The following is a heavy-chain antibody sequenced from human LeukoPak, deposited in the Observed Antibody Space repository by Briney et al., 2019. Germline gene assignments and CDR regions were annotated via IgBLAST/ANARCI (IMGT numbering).Heavy chain of an antibody. J-gene: IGHJ4*02. CDR2: IYYSGST. V-gene: IGHV4-59*01. Sequence: KTSETLSLTCTVSGGSISGYYWSWIRQPPGKGLEWIGYIYYSGSTNYNPSLKSRVTISVDTSQNQFSLKLSSVTAADTAVYYCARVSGYCSNTSCRGVEYWGQGTLVTVS. D-gene: IGHD2-2*01. CDR1: GGSISGYY. CDR3: ARVSGYCSNTSCRGVEY.